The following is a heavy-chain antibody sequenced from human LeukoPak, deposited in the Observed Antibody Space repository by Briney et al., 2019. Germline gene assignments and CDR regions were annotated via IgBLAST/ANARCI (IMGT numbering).Heavy chain of an antibody. V-gene: IGHV4-38-2*02. Sequence: SETLSLTCTVSGHSISSGYYWGWIRPPPGKGLDWIGNIYHSGSTYYNSSLKSRVTISGDTSKNQFFLKVRSVTAADTAVYYCARMMTTVTTLDHWGQGTLVTVSS. CDR1: GHSISSGYY. J-gene: IGHJ4*02. CDR3: ARMMTTVTTLDH. D-gene: IGHD4-17*01. CDR2: IYHSGST.